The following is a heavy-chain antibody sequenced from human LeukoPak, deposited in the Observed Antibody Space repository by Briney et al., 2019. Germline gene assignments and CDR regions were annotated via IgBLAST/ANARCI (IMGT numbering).Heavy chain of an antibody. D-gene: IGHD3-10*01. V-gene: IGHV4-59*01. CDR2: IYYSGST. CDR3: ARDRGDYSYYYYMDV. J-gene: IGHJ6*03. CDR1: GGSISSYY. Sequence: SETLSLTCTVSGGSISSYYWSWIRQPPGKGLEWIGYIYYSGSTNYNPSLKSRVTISVDTSKNQFSLKLSSVTAADTAVYYCARDRGDYSYYYYMDVWGKGTTVTVSS.